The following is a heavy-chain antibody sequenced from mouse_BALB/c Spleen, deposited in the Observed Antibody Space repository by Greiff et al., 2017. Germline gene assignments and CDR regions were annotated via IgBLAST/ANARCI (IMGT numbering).Heavy chain of an antibody. J-gene: IGHJ1*01. CDR3: VSWYFDV. CDR1: GYAFTNYL. V-gene: IGHV1-54*01. CDR2: INPGSGGT. Sequence: QVQLKQSGAELVRPGTSVKVSCKASGYAFTNYLIEWVKQRPGQGLEWIGVINPGSGGTNYNEKFKGKATLTADKSSSIAYMQLSSLTSDDSAVYFCVSWYFDVWGAGTTVTVSS.